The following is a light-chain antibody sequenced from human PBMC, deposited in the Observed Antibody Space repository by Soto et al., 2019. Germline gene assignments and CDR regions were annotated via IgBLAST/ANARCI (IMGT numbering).Light chain of an antibody. V-gene: IGLV2-14*01. J-gene: IGLJ1*01. CDR3: SLYTSSSTYV. Sequence: QSALTQPASVSGSPGQSITISCTRTSSDVGGYNYVSWYQQHPGKAPKLMIYDVSNRPSGVSNRFSGSKSGNTASLTISGLQAEDEADYYCSLYTSSSTYVFGTGTKLTVL. CDR1: SSDVGGYNY. CDR2: DVS.